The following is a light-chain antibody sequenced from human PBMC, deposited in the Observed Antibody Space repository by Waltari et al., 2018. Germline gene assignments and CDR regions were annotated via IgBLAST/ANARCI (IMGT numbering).Light chain of an antibody. CDR2: GNN. J-gene: IGLJ3*02. CDR1: TSNIGATY. Sequence: QSVLTQPPSVSAAPGQRITISCSASTSNIGATYVSWYQLLPGTAPKLLIYGNNKRPSGIPDRFSGSHSGTSATLNIAGLQTGDEADYYCGTWHSGLWVFGGGTKVTVL. V-gene: IGLV1-51*01. CDR3: GTWHSGLWV.